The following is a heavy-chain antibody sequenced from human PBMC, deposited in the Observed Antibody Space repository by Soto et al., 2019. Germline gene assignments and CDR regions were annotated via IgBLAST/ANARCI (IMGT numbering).Heavy chain of an antibody. Sequence: QVHLQESGPGQVKPSETLSLICTVSGGSVNSDTFYWSWMRQPPGRGLEWIGHIYYGGSTNYNPSLKSRVTISIDTSRNQFSLKLTSVTAADTAVYYCAREFSNSPEAFDSWGQGSLVTVSS. CDR1: GGSVNSDTFY. CDR3: AREFSNSPEAFDS. D-gene: IGHD6-6*01. J-gene: IGHJ4*02. CDR2: IYYGGST. V-gene: IGHV4-61*01.